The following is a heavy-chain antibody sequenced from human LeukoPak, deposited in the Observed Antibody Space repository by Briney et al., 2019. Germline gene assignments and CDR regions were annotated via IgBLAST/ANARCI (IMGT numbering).Heavy chain of an antibody. CDR1: GYTFTGYY. Sequence: ASVKVSCKASGYTFTGYYMHWVGQAPGQGLEWMGWINPNSGGTNYSQKVQGRGTMTKDTAISTAYMERSRLKSDDTAVYYCARDLQQWLVIRGYQPHWYFDLWGRGTLVTVSS. CDR2: INPNSGGT. D-gene: IGHD6-19*01. CDR3: ARDLQQWLVIRGYQPHWYFDL. J-gene: IGHJ2*01. V-gene: IGHV1-2*02.